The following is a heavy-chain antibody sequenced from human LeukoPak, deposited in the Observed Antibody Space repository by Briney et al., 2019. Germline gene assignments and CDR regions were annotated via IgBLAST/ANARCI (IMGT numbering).Heavy chain of an antibody. CDR2: KYYSGSA. V-gene: IGHV4-31*03. CDR1: GVSVSDGRYY. Sequence: ASQTLSLTCNVSGVSVSDGRYYWTWIRQHPGKGLEWIGYKYYSGSAKYNPSLKSRLTISIDTAKNQFSLQLSSVTAADTATYYCATPDCSSLSCLDVFNMWGQGTRVTVSS. CDR3: ATPDCSSLSCLDVFNM. D-gene: IGHD2-2*01. J-gene: IGHJ3*02.